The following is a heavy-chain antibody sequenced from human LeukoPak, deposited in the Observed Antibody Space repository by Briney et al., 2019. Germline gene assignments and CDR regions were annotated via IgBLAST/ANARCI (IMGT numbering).Heavy chain of an antibody. CDR3: ARMIAVAGPYYFDY. CDR2: ISRSSSTI. Sequence: GGSLRLSCAASGFTFSSYSMNWVRQAPGKGLEWVSYISRSSSTIYYEDSVKGRFTISRDDAKNSLYLQMNSLRAEDTAVYYCARMIAVAGPYYFDYWGQGTLVTVSS. CDR1: GFTFSSYS. J-gene: IGHJ4*02. D-gene: IGHD6-19*01. V-gene: IGHV3-48*01.